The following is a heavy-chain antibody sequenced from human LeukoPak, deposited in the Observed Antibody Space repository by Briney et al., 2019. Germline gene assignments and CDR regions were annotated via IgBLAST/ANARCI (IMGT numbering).Heavy chain of an antibody. J-gene: IGHJ4*02. Sequence: PGRSLRLSCAASGFTFSSYGMHWVRLAPGKGLEWVAVISYDGSNKYYADSVKGRFTISRDNSKNTLYLQMNSLRAEDTAVYYCALSGYGSGGVDYWGQGTLVTVSS. V-gene: IGHV3-30*03. CDR1: GFTFSSYG. D-gene: IGHD2-15*01. CDR3: ALSGYGSGGVDY. CDR2: ISYDGSNK.